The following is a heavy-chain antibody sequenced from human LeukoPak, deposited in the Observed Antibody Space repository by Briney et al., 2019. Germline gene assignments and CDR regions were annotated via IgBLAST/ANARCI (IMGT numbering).Heavy chain of an antibody. D-gene: IGHD1-1*01. CDR2: IFHSGNT. CDR1: GFTFSKYW. V-gene: IGHV4-4*02. J-gene: IGHJ4*02. Sequence: GSLRLSCAASGFTFSKYWMSWVRQSPGKGLEWIGQIFHSGNTNYNPSLKSRVTISMDKSKNQFSLRLSSVTAADTAVYYCARDLSTTDTGDYWGQGTLVTVSS. CDR3: ARDLSTTDTGDY.